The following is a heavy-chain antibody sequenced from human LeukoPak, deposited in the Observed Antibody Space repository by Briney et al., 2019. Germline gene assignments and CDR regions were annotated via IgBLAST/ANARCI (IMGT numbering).Heavy chain of an antibody. Sequence: GGSLRLSRAASGFTFSSYGMHWVRQAPGKGLEWVAVIWYDGSNKYYADSVKGRFTISRDNAKNTLYLQMNSLRAEDTAVYYCARDKRPRYNRGYYYYGMDVWGQGTTVTVSS. CDR3: ARDKRPRYNRGYYYYGMDV. CDR1: GFTFSSYG. J-gene: IGHJ6*02. D-gene: IGHD1-14*01. CDR2: IWYDGSNK. V-gene: IGHV3-33*01.